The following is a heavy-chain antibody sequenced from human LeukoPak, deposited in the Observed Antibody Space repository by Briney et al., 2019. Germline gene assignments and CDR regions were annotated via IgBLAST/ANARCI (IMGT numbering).Heavy chain of an antibody. D-gene: IGHD4-23*01. CDR2: ISGSGGST. Sequence: PGGSLTHPCAASGFTFSSYAVSWVRQAPGKGLDWVSAISGSGGSTYYADSVKGRFTIARDNSKNTLYLQMNSLRAEDTALYYCAKSPVVHAVDYFVYWGQRTLVTVSS. CDR1: GFTFSSYA. V-gene: IGHV3-23*01. J-gene: IGHJ4*02. CDR3: AKSPVVHAVDYFVY.